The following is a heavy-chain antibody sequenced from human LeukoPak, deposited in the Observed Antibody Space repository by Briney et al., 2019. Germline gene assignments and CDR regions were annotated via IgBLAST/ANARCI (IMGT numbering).Heavy chain of an antibody. D-gene: IGHD3-3*01. CDR3: ARCYDFWSGYFVDAFDI. CDR2: IIPIFGTA. CDR1: GGTFSSYA. V-gene: IGHV1-69*13. J-gene: IGHJ3*02. Sequence: ASVKVSCKASGGTFSSYAISWVRQAPGQGLEWMGGIIPIFGTANYAQKFQGRVTITADESTSTAYMELSSLRSEDTAVYYCARCYDFWSGYFVDAFDIWGQGTMVTVSS.